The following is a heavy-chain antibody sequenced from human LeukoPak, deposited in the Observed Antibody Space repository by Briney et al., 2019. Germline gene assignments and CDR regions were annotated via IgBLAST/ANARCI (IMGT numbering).Heavy chain of an antibody. CDR1: GYSFTSYW. Sequence: GESLKISCKGSGYSFTSYWIVWVRQMPGKGLEWMGIIYPSDSDTRYSPSFQGQVTISADKSISTAYLQWSSLKASDTAMYYCANSQYSSGWAYFDYWGQGTLVTVSS. J-gene: IGHJ4*02. V-gene: IGHV5-51*01. D-gene: IGHD6-19*01. CDR3: ANSQYSSGWAYFDY. CDR2: IYPSDSDT.